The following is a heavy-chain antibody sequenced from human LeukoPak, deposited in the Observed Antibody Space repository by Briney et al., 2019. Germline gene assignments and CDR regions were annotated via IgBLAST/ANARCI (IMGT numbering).Heavy chain of an antibody. V-gene: IGHV3-7*05. CDR2: INEDGSEK. Sequence: PGGSVRLSCAASGFNVSNNYMNWVRQAPGKGLEWVANINEDGSEKYYVDSVKGRFTISRDNAKNSLYLQMNSLRAEDTAVYYCATAARRIDYWGQGILVTVSS. CDR3: ATAARRIDY. J-gene: IGHJ4*02. CDR1: GFNVSNNY. D-gene: IGHD6-25*01.